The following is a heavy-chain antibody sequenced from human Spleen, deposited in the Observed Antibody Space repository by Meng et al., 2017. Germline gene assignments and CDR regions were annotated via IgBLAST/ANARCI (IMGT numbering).Heavy chain of an antibody. CDR1: ENIFPPHY. Sequence: QAHLIAIGAGWKNLRPPCKGSDRPFENIFPPHYGPWVRQAPGEGLDWMGRINPNGGAKNYAQKFQGRVTMSRDTSIRTVYMELSRLRSVDTAVYYCAGDYGDFLEFDPWGQGTLVTVSS. CDR3: AGDYGDFLEFDP. D-gene: IGHD4-17*01. CDR2: INPNGGAK. J-gene: IGHJ5*02. V-gene: IGHV1-2*06.